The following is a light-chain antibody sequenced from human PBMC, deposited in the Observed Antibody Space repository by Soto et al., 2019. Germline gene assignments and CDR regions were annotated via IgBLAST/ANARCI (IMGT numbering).Light chain of an antibody. CDR3: QQYTSWPPT. Sequence: EIVMTQSPGTLSVSPGERATLSCRASQNIRSNLAWYQQKPGQAPRLLIYETSTRAPGIPARFSGSGSGTEFTLTIGSLQSEDFAVYFCQQYTSWPPTFGQGTKVDIK. J-gene: IGKJ1*01. V-gene: IGKV3-15*01. CDR1: QNIRSN. CDR2: ETS.